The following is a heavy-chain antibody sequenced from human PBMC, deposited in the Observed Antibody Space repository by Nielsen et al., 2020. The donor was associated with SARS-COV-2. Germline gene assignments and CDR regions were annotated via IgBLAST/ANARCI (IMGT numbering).Heavy chain of an antibody. D-gene: IGHD5-12*01. Sequence: ASVKVSCKTSGYTFTSHYVHWVRQAPGQGLEWMGLINSSGGRTIYAQMFQGRVTVTRDTSTSTAYMELSSLSSEDTALYYCARSATNLIYWYFDLWGRGTPVTVSS. CDR3: ARSATNLIYWYFDL. V-gene: IGHV1-46*03. CDR1: GYTFTSHY. J-gene: IGHJ2*01. CDR2: INSSGGRT.